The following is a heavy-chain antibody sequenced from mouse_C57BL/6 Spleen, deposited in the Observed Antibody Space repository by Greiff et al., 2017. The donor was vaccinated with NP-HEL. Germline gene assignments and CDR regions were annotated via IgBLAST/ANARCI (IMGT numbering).Heavy chain of an antibody. CDR3: ARPHYYGTYFDY. J-gene: IGHJ2*01. D-gene: IGHD1-1*01. CDR1: GYTFTTYP. Sequence: QVQLQQSGAELVKPGASVKMSCKASGYTFTTYPIEWMKQNHGKSLEWIGNFHPYNGDTKYNEKFKGKATLTVDKSSSTVYLELSRLTSDDSAVYYCARPHYYGTYFDYWGQGTTLTVSS. V-gene: IGHV1-47*01. CDR2: FHPYNGDT.